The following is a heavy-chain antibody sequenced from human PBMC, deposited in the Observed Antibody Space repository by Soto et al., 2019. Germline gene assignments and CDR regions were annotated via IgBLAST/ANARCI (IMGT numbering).Heavy chain of an antibody. Sequence: EVQLVESGGGLIQPGRSLRLSCAASGFTFSSYWMHWVRQAPGKGLVWVSCINIDGSSTRYADSVKGRFTISRDNAKNKLYLQMKSLRAEDTAVYHCARDSRAMAGIVDYWGRGTLVPVSS. CDR1: GFTFSSYW. CDR2: INIDGSST. D-gene: IGHD6-19*01. CDR3: ARDSRAMAGIVDY. J-gene: IGHJ4*02. V-gene: IGHV3-74*01.